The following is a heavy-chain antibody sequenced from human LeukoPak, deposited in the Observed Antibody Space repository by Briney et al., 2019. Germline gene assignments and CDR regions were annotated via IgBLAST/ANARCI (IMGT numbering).Heavy chain of an antibody. J-gene: IGHJ6*02. CDR3: ARVPVAAPYYYYYYGMDV. V-gene: IGHV1-69*04. CDR1: GGTFSSYS. CDR2: IIPILGIA. Sequence: SVKISCNASGGTFSSYSISWVRQAPGQELVWMGRIIPILGIANYAQKFQGRVTITADKSTSTAYIELSSLRSEDTTVYYCARVPVAAPYYYYYYGMDVGGQGTTVTVSS.